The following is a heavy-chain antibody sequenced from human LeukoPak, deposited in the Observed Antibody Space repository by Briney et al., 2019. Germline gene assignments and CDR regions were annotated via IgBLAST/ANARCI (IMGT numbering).Heavy chain of an antibody. CDR2: IRNSGGST. CDR1: GFTFSSYA. V-gene: IGHV3-23*01. J-gene: IGHJ6*03. CDR3: AKWGFTSCYTGCRYFYMDV. D-gene: IGHD2-2*01. Sequence: GGSLRLSYAAAGFTFSSYAMTWVRQAPGKGLNWVSSIRNSGGSTDYADSVKGRFTISRDNSKNTLYLQMNNLRAEDTAVYYCAKWGFTSCYTGCRYFYMDVWGTGTTVTVSS.